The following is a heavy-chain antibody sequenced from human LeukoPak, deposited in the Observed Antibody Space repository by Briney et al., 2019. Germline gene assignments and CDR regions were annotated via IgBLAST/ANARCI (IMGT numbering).Heavy chain of an antibody. Sequence: GGSLRLSCAVSGFQFSDYALTWARQAPGKGLEWVSGISGGGVTTYYADSVKGRFTISRDNSKNTLYLQMNSLRADDTAIYYCARNQQLGGHSYYYYGMDVWGQGTTVTVSS. V-gene: IGHV3-23*01. J-gene: IGHJ6*02. CDR3: ARNQQLGGHSYYYYGMDV. CDR2: ISGGGVTT. D-gene: IGHD3-16*01. CDR1: GFQFSDYA.